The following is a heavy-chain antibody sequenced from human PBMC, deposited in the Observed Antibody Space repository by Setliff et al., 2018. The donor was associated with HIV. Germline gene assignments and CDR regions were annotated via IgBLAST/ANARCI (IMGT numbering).Heavy chain of an antibody. CDR1: GDSISGHY. J-gene: IGHJ5*02. V-gene: IGHV4-59*11. CDR2: ISYSGRT. D-gene: IGHD3-16*01. Sequence: SETLSLTCPVSGDSISGHYCSWIRQSPGKGMECIGYISYSGRTDYNPSLRSRVTISVDTSKKQFSLNLSSVTAADTAVYYCARDIRGSNNWFDPWGQGTLVTVSS. CDR3: ARDIRGSNNWFDP.